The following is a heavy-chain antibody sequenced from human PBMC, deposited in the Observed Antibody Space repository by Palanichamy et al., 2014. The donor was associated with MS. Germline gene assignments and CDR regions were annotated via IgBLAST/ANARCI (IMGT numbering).Heavy chain of an antibody. D-gene: IGHD2-8*01. CDR3: ARGGVSSQWLDP. CDR1: GGSFTSHY. Sequence: QVLLQESGPGLLKPSETLSLTCTVSGGSFTSHYWSWLRQPPGKRPEWIAFINYSGNTNYSPSLKSRVTISVDTSKNQFSLKLTSVTAADTAVYYCARGGVSSQWLDPWGQGTLVTVSS. CDR2: INYSGNT. J-gene: IGHJ5*02. V-gene: IGHV4-59*11.